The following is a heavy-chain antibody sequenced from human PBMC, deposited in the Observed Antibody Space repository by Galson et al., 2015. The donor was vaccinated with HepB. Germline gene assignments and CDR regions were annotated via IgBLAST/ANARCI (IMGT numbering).Heavy chain of an antibody. J-gene: IGHJ4*02. CDR2: IKQDGSEI. Sequence: SLRLSCAASGFTFSSYWMTWVRQAPGKGLEWVATIKQDGSEIYYVDSVKGRFTISRDNAQKSLYLQMNSLRAEDTAVYYCLRGTSYFYWGQGTLVTVSS. CDR1: GFTFSSYW. CDR3: LRGTSYFY. V-gene: IGHV3-7*01. D-gene: IGHD6-6*01.